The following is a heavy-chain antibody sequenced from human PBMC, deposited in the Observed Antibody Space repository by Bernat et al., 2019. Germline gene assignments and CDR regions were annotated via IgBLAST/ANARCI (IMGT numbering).Heavy chain of an antibody. CDR2: IYYSGST. Sequence: QVQLQESGPGLVKPSETLSLTCTVSGGSISSYYWSWIRQPPGKGLEWIGYIYYSGSTNYNPSLKSRVTISVDTSKNQFSLKLSSVTAADTAVYYCASARGYYSGGSCYPDGPYYFDYWGQGTLVTVSS. V-gene: IGHV4-59*01. CDR3: ASARGYYSGGSCYPDGPYYFDY. CDR1: GGSISSYY. J-gene: IGHJ4*02. D-gene: IGHD2-15*01.